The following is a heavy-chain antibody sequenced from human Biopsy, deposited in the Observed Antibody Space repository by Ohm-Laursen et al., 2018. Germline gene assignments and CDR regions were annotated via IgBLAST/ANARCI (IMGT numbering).Heavy chain of an antibody. CDR1: GYNFGNYY. CDR3: ARESPLRLGVCGAIRCFKEVFGMDV. J-gene: IGHJ6*02. V-gene: IGHV1-46*01. Sequence: ASVKVSCKASGYNFGNYYINWVRKVPGQVLEWLGVINPVAEATMYAQKFQDRITMTRDTSTNTVYMDLTSLTSEDTAVYYCARESPLRLGVCGAIRCFKEVFGMDVWGQGTTVIVSS. CDR2: INPVAEAT. D-gene: IGHD2-21*01.